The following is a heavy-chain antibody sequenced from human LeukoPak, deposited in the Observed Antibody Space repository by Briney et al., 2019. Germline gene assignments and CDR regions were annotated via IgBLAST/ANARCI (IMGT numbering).Heavy chain of an antibody. CDR1: GGTFSSYA. V-gene: IGHV1-18*01. CDR2: ISAYNGNT. Sequence: ASVKVSCKASGGTFSSYAISWVRQAPGQGLEWMGWISAYNGNTNYAQKLQGRVTMTTDTSTTTAYMELRSLRSDDTAVYYCARDRGNGILDYWGQGTLVTVSS. D-gene: IGHD3-10*01. J-gene: IGHJ4*02. CDR3: ARDRGNGILDY.